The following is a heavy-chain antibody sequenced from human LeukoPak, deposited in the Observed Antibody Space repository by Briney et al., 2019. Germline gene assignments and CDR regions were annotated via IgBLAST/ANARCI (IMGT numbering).Heavy chain of an antibody. CDR2: ISYDGSNK. CDR1: GFTFSSYA. J-gene: IGHJ5*02. Sequence: GRSPRLSCAASGFTFSSYAMHWVRQAPGKGLEWVAVISYDGSNKYYADSVKSRFTISRDNSKNTLYLQMNSLRAEDTAVYYCARGQDIVVFDPWGQGTLVTVSS. V-gene: IGHV3-30-3*01. D-gene: IGHD2-15*01. CDR3: ARGQDIVVFDP.